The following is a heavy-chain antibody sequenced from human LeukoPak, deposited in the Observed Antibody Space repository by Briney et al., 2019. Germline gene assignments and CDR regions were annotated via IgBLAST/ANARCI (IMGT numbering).Heavy chain of an antibody. CDR3: ARDYYGSGSPKHPD. CDR1: GGSISSSSYY. Sequence: SETLSLTCTVSGGSISSSSYYWSWIRQPPGKGLEWIGEINHSGSTNYNPSLKSRVTISVDTSKNQFSLKLSSVTAADTAVYYCARDYYGSGSPKHPDWGQGTLVTVSS. V-gene: IGHV4-39*07. D-gene: IGHD3-10*01. J-gene: IGHJ4*02. CDR2: INHSGST.